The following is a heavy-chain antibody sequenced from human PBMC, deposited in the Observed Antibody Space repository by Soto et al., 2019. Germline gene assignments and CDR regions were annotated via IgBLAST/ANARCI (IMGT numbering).Heavy chain of an antibody. CDR1: GGSFSGYY. J-gene: IGHJ5*02. CDR2: INHSGST. D-gene: IGHD2-2*01. V-gene: IGHV4-34*01. Sequence: SETLSLTCAVYGGSFSGYYWSWIRQPPGKGLEWIGEINHSGSTNYNPSLKSRVTISVDTSKNQFSLKLSSVTAADTAVYYCARDYGGIVVWNGFDPWGQGTLVTVSS. CDR3: ARDYGGIVVWNGFDP.